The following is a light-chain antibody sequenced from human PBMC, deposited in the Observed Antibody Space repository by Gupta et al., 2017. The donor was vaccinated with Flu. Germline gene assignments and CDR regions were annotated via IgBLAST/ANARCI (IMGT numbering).Light chain of an antibody. J-gene: IGKJ1*01. CDR2: GAS. V-gene: IGKV3-20*01. Sequence: GTLYLSPGERATPSCRASQSVRSRFLAWYQQKPRQAPRLLIYGASNRATGFPDRFSGSGSGTEFTLTISRREPEDFAVYFCQHEDNSPGTFGQGTTVEFK. CDR3: QHEDNSPGT. CDR1: QSVRSRF.